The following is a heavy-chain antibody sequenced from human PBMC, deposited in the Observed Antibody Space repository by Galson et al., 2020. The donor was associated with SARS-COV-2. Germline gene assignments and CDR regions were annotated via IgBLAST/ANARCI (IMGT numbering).Heavy chain of an antibody. CDR3: ARAYSGPITY. D-gene: IGHD1-26*01. Sequence: SETLSLTCSVSGDSVSNGYYWGWRRQPPGRGLEWIGSVHHDGKTYYNTSLESRVVISMDTPNNQFSLRMHSVTAADTAVYFCARAYSGPITYWGQGSLVTVSS. V-gene: IGHV4-38-2*02. CDR2: VHHDGKT. J-gene: IGHJ4*02. CDR1: GDSVSNGYY.